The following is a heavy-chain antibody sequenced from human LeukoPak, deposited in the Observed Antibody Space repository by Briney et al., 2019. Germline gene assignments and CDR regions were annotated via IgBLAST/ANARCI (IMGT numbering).Heavy chain of an antibody. CDR1: GFTFSSYA. Sequence: GGSLRLSCAASGFTFSSYAMSWVRQAPGKGLEWMGGIIPIFGTTNYAQKFQGRVTITADESTSTAYMELGSLRSEDTALYYCAKDSSGSYRVYYFDYWGQGTLVTVSS. V-gene: IGHV1-69*01. CDR3: AKDSSGSYRVYYFDY. CDR2: IIPIFGTT. J-gene: IGHJ4*02. D-gene: IGHD3-10*01.